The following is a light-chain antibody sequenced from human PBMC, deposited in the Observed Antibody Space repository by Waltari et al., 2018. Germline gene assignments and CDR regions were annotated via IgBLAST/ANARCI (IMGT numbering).Light chain of an antibody. Sequence: DIQMTQSPSAMSASVGDRVTITCRATHGIRNYLAWFQQKPGNAPKRLIYTASSLQSGVPSRFSGSGSGTEFTLTISSLQPEDFATYYCLQHSGYPITFGGGTKVEIK. CDR3: LQHSGYPIT. CDR2: TAS. V-gene: IGKV1-17*03. CDR1: HGIRNY. J-gene: IGKJ4*01.